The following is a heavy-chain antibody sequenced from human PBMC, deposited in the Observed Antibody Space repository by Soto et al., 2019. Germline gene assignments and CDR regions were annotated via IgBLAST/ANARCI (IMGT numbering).Heavy chain of an antibody. Sequence: EVQLVESGGGLVKPGGSLRLSCAASGLTFRSYSMNWVRQAPGKGLEWVSSISSGSSYIYYADSVKGRFTISRDNAKNSLYLQMNSLRAEDTAVYYCARPRHDNWIDAAFDIWGQGTMVTVSS. J-gene: IGHJ3*02. CDR3: ARPRHDNWIDAAFDI. V-gene: IGHV3-21*01. CDR2: ISSGSSYI. CDR1: GLTFRSYS. D-gene: IGHD1-20*01.